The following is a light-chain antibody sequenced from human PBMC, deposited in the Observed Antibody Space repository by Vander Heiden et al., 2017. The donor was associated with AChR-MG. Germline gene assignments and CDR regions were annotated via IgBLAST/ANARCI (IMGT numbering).Light chain of an antibody. CDR2: GAS. J-gene: IGKJ5*01. CDR3: QHYNNWPH. CDR1: QSVGTN. V-gene: IGKV3-15*01. Sequence: EIVMTQSPATLSVSPGERAALSCRASQSVGTNLAWCQQKPGQAPRLLIHGASTRATGIPARFSGSGSGTEFTLIISSLQSEDFAVYYCQHYNNWPHFGQGTRLEIK.